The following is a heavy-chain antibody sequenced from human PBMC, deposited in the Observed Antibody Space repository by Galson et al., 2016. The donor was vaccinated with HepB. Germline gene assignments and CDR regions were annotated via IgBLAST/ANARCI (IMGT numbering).Heavy chain of an antibody. V-gene: IGHV3-33*08. D-gene: IGHD3-10*01. CDR3: TRDGFGGTNDAFDI. CDR2: IWYNERNK. CDR1: GFTFSNYG. J-gene: IGHJ3*02. Sequence: SLRLSCAASGFTFSNYGMHWVRQAPGKGLEWLAVIWYNERNKHYADSVKGRFTISKDDSKNTVYLEMNSLRDEDTAVYYCTRDGFGGTNDAFDIWGQGTVLTVSS.